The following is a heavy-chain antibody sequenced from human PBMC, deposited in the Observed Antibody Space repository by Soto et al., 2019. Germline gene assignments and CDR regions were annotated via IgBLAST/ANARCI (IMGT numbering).Heavy chain of an antibody. CDR2: IIPMLGIR. Sequence: QVQLVQAGGEVKKPGSSVKVSCKDSGGTFSTYSMFWVRQAPGQGLEWMGRIIPMLGIRNYAQRFQDRVTITADKSTATAHMELSSLRSEDTALYYCTIGSWSGEVFDIWGQGTMVTVSS. CDR3: TIGSWSGEVFDI. J-gene: IGHJ3*02. V-gene: IGHV1-69*02. CDR1: GGTFSTYS. D-gene: IGHD2-21*01.